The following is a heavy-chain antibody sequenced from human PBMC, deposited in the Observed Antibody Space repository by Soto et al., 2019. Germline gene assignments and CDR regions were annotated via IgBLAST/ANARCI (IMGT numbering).Heavy chain of an antibody. V-gene: IGHV1-2*04. CDR2: INPNSGGT. J-gene: IGHJ4*02. Sequence: GASVKVSCTDSGYRFTGYYMHWVRQAPRQGLEWMGWINPNSGGTNYAQKFQGWVTMTRDTSISTAYMELSRLRSDDTAVYYCARVVEVVRGIEPNYYFDYWGQGTLVTVSS. CDR3: ARVVEVVRGIEPNYYFDY. CDR1: GYRFTGYY. D-gene: IGHD3-10*01.